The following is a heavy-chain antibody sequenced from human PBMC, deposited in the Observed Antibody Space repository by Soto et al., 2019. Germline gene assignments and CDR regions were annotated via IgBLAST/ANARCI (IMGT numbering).Heavy chain of an antibody. CDR3: ARNHLTTVTTIDY. J-gene: IGHJ4*02. Sequence: SVKVSRQASGSTFSSHTISWGRPAPGQGLEWMGRIIPILGIANYAQKFQGRVTITADKSTSTAYMELSSLRSEDTAVYYCARNHLTTVTTIDYWGQGTLVTVSS. CDR2: IIPILGIA. D-gene: IGHD4-17*01. CDR1: GSTFSSHT. V-gene: IGHV1-69*02.